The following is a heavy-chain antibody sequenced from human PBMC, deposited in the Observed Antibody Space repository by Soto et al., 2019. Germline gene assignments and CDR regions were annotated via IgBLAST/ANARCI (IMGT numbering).Heavy chain of an antibody. CDR3: ATLPLYNSDFDC. Sequence: EVQLVESGGGLVQPGRSLRLSCAASGFTFDNYAIHWVRRAPGKGLEWVAGISWNGASIGYAGSVKGRFTIFRDNAKKYLFLHMNSLLAEDTHRYDCATLPLYNSDFDCWSQGSLVSGPS. V-gene: IGHV3-9*01. CDR1: GFTFDNYA. J-gene: IGHJ4*02. CDR2: ISWNGASI. D-gene: IGHD1-20*01.